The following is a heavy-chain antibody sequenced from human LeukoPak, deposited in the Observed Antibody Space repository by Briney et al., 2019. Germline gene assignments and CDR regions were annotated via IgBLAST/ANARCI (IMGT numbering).Heavy chain of an antibody. CDR2: IIPIFGTA. V-gene: IGHV1-69*13. Sequence: SVKVSCKASGGTFSSYAISWVRQAPGQGLEWMGGIIPIFGTANYAQKFQGRVTIPADESTSTAYMELSSLRSEDTAVYYCARDLAYCGGDCYRSDNWFDPWGQGTLVTVSS. D-gene: IGHD2-21*02. J-gene: IGHJ5*02. CDR3: ARDLAYCGGDCYRSDNWFDP. CDR1: GGTFSSYA.